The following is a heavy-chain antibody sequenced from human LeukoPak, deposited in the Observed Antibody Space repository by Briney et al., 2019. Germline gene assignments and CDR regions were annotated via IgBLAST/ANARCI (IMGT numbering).Heavy chain of an antibody. CDR2: VNPSDGST. CDR3: ARASTPYYYDSSGYRYWYFDL. J-gene: IGHJ2*01. Sequence: GASVKVSCKASGYTLTSYHMHWVRQAPGQGPEWMGIVNPSDGSTSYPQRFQGRVTMTRDTSTSTVNTELSSLRSEDTAVYYCARASTPYYYDSSGYRYWYFDLWGRGTLVTVSS. V-gene: IGHV1-46*01. D-gene: IGHD3-22*01. CDR1: GYTLTSYH.